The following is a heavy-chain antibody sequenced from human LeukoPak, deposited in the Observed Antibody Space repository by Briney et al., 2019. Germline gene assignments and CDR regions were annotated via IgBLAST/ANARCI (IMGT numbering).Heavy chain of an antibody. Sequence: GGSLRLSCAASGFTVSSNYMSWVRQAPGKGLEWVSAIYSSGRRCYAYSVTGRFTISRYNSKSTLYLQMNSLRAEDTAVYYCARDRNYYYGMDVWGQGDTVTVSS. V-gene: IGHV3-66*01. CDR2: IYSSGRR. CDR3: ARDRNYYYGMDV. CDR1: GFTVSSNY. J-gene: IGHJ6*01.